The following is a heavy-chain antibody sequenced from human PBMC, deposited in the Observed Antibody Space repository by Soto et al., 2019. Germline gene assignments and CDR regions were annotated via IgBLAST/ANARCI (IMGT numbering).Heavy chain of an antibody. CDR1: GFTFSSCW. D-gene: IGHD6-6*01. V-gene: IGHV3-7*04. CDR3: ARVRYSSSSDVEYYFDY. CDR2: IKQDGSEK. Sequence: EVQLVESGGGLVQPGGSLRLSCAASGFTFSSCWMSWVRQAPGKGLEWVANIKQDGSEKYYVDSVKGRFTSSRDNAKNSLYLQMNSLRAEDTAVYYCARVRYSSSSDVEYYFDYWGQGTLVTVSS. J-gene: IGHJ4*02.